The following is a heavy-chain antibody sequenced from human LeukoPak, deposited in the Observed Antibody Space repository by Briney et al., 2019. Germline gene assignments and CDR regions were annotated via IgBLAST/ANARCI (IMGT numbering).Heavy chain of an antibody. Sequence: PETLSLTCTVSGGSISSTSYWWAWIRQPPGKGLEWIGSIYYCGSTYYNPSLKSRVTVSVDTSKNHFSLILSSVTAADTAVYYCARQRGGGYWYFDLWGRGTRVSLSS. CDR3: ARQRGGGYWYFDL. V-gene: IGHV4-39*01. CDR2: IYYCGST. J-gene: IGHJ2*01. CDR1: GGSISSTSYW.